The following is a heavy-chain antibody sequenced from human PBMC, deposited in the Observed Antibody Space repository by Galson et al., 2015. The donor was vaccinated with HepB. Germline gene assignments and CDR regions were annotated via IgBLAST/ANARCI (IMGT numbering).Heavy chain of an antibody. V-gene: IGHV3-23*01. CDR1: GFTFSSYA. Sequence: SLRLSCAASGFTFSSYAMSWVRQAPGKGLEWVSAISGSGGSTYYADSVKGRFTISRDNSKNTLYLQMNSLRAEDTAVYYCAKDSVKGNYYGSDPPDYWGQGTLVTVSS. J-gene: IGHJ4*02. CDR3: AKDSVKGNYYGSDPPDY. D-gene: IGHD3-10*01. CDR2: ISGSGGST.